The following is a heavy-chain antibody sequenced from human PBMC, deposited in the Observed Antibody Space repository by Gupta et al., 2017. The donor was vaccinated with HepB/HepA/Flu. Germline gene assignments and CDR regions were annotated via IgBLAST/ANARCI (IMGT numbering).Heavy chain of an antibody. V-gene: IGHV3-23*01. CDR3: AKGGHYYGSGTYFDY. CDR1: GLSFGSYA. Sequence: EVQLLESGGGLVQPGGSLRLSCAASGLSFGSYAMNWVRQTPGKGLEWVSTVSGSGGSTNYADSVKGRFTISRDNSKNTLYLQMNSLRAEDTAVYYCAKGGHYYGSGTYFDYWGQGILVTVSS. CDR2: VSGSGGST. D-gene: IGHD3-10*01. J-gene: IGHJ4*02.